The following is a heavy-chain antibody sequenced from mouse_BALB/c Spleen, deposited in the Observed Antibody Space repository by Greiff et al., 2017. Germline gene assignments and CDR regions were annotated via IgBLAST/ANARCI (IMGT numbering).Heavy chain of an antibody. CDR1: GFNIKDTY. V-gene: IGHV14-3*02. Sequence: EVQLVESGAELVKPGASVKLSCTASGFNIKDTYMHWVKQRPEQGLEWIGRIDPANGNTKYDPKFQGKATITADTSSNTAYLQLSSLTSEDTAVYYCAPYGNYEDAMDYWGQGTSVTVSS. D-gene: IGHD2-1*01. J-gene: IGHJ4*01. CDR3: APYGNYEDAMDY. CDR2: IDPANGNT.